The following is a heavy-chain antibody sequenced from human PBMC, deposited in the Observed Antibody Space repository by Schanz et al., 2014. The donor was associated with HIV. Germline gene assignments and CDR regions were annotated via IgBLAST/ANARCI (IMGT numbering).Heavy chain of an antibody. V-gene: IGHV3-33*01. CDR1: GFTFSSYG. J-gene: IGHJ6*02. D-gene: IGHD2-15*01. Sequence: VQLVESGGGVVQPGRSQRLSCAAAGFTFSSYGLHWVRQAPGKGLEWVAVMWYDGSNKYYADSVKGRFTISRDNSKNTLYLQMNNVRAEDTAVYYCARTFAPLTPFYMDVWGQGTTVTVSS. CDR2: MWYDGSNK. CDR3: ARTFAPLTPFYMDV.